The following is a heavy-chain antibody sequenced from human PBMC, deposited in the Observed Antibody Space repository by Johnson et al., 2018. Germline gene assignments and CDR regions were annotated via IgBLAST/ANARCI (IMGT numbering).Heavy chain of an antibody. J-gene: IGHJ3*02. V-gene: IGHV3-33*01. D-gene: IGHD3-22*01. Sequence: QVQLVESGGGVVQXGRSXRLXCAASGFTFSSYGMHWVRQAPGKGLEWVAVIWYDGSNKYYADSVKGRFTISRDNSKNTLYLQMNSLRAEDTAVYYCARDQPQDSSGDAFDIWGQGTMVTVSS. CDR3: ARDQPQDSSGDAFDI. CDR2: IWYDGSNK. CDR1: GFTFSSYG.